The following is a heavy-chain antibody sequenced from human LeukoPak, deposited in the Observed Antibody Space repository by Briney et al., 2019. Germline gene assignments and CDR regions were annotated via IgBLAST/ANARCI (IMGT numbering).Heavy chain of an antibody. CDR2: IYYSGRT. J-gene: IGHJ4*02. Sequence: PSDTLSLTCTVSGGSINSDHWSWIPHPPGKALEWIGYIYYSGRTYYNPSLKSRITISVDTSKNQFSLKLSSVTAADTAVYYCVRGFYSPHYWGQGTLVTVSS. D-gene: IGHD4-11*01. CDR1: GGSINSDH. CDR3: VRGFYSPHY. V-gene: IGHV4-59*07.